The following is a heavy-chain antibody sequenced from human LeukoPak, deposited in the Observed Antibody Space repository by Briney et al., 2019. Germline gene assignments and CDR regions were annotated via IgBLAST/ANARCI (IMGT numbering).Heavy chain of an antibody. J-gene: IGHJ4*02. CDR3: ARVYQSVAYFDY. Sequence: GGSLRLSCAASGFTFSDYYMSWIRQAPGKGLEWVPYISSSSSYTNYADSVKGRFTISRDNAKNSLYLQMNSLRAEDTAVYYCARVYQSVAYFDYWGQGTLVTVSS. CDR2: ISSSSSYT. D-gene: IGHD5-12*01. CDR1: GFTFSDYY. V-gene: IGHV3-11*05.